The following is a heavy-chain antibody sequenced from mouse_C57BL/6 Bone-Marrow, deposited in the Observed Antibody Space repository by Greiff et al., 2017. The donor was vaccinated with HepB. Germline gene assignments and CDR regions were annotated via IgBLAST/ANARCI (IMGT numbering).Heavy chain of an antibody. CDR2: ISSGSSTI. J-gene: IGHJ3*01. V-gene: IGHV5-17*01. D-gene: IGHD1-1*01. CDR3: ARGYLLLRY. Sequence: EVKLVESGGGLVKPGGSLKLSCAASGFTFSAYGMHWVRQAPEKGLEWVAYISSGSSTIYYADTVKGRFTISRDNAKNTLFLQMTSLRSEDTAMYYCARGYLLLRYWGQGTLVTVSA. CDR1: GFTFSAYG.